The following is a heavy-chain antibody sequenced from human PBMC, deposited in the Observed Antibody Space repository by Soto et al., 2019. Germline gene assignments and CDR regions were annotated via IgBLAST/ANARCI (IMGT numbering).Heavy chain of an antibody. CDR3: ARVVVTLDGFDP. J-gene: IGHJ5*02. CDR1: GYTFTSYY. D-gene: IGHD3-22*01. CDR2: IIPIFGTA. Sequence: SVKVSCKASGYTFTSYYMHWVRQAPGQGLEWMGGIIPIFGTANYAQKFQGRVTITADESTSTAYMELSSLRSEDTAVYYCARVVVTLDGFDPWGQGTLVTVSS. V-gene: IGHV1-69*13.